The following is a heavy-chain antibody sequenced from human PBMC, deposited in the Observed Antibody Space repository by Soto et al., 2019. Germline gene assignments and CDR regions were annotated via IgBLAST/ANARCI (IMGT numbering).Heavy chain of an antibody. Sequence: QVQLVQSGAEVKKPGSSVKVSCKASGGTFSSDAISWVRQAPGHGLEWMGGIITIFNTANYAQMFHGRVTITADESTSTAYMELSSLRSEDTAVYYCARSRCTNGVCYSLSPGLDVWGPGTTVTVSS. D-gene: IGHD2-8*01. J-gene: IGHJ6*02. CDR2: IITIFNTA. V-gene: IGHV1-69*01. CDR1: GGTFSSDA. CDR3: ARSRCTNGVCYSLSPGLDV.